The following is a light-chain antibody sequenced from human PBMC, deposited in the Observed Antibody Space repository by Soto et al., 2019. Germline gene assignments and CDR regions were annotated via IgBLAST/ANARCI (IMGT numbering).Light chain of an antibody. CDR1: SSNIGAGYD. V-gene: IGLV1-40*01. J-gene: IGLJ2*01. CDR3: QAYDSSLSVLV. Sequence: QSVLTQPPSVSEAPGQRVIISCTGSSSNIGAGYDVQWYQQLPGTAPKLLIYHNTNRPSGVPDRFSGSRSGASGYLAITGLQAGDEAHYYCQAYDSSLSVLVFGGGTKVTVL. CDR2: HNT.